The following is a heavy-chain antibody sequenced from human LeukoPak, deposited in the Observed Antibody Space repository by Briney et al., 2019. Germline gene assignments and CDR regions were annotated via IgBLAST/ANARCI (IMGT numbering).Heavy chain of an antibody. CDR3: AREIDVAGTDAFDY. CDR1: GYTFTGYY. V-gene: IGHV1-2*02. D-gene: IGHD6-19*01. CDR2: IIPNSGGT. Sequence: ASVKVSCKASGYTFTGYYMHWVRQAPGQGLEWMGGIIPNSGGTNYAQKFQGRVTMTRDTSISTAYMELSRLRSDDTAVYYCAREIDVAGTDAFDYWGQGTLVTVSS. J-gene: IGHJ4*02.